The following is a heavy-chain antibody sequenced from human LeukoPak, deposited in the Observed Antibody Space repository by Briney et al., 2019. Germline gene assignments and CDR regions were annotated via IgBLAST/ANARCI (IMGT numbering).Heavy chain of an antibody. J-gene: IGHJ4*02. D-gene: IGHD6-19*01. CDR2: IYHSGST. V-gene: IGHV4-4*02. CDR1: GGSISSSNW. CDR3: ARDPGYSSGWYRRYYFDY. Sequence: PSGTLSLTCAVSGGSISSSNWWSWVRQPPGKGLEWIGEIYHSGSTNYNPSLKSRVTISVDKSKNQFSLKLSSVTAADTAVYYCARDPGYSSGWYRRYYFDYWGQGTLVTVSS.